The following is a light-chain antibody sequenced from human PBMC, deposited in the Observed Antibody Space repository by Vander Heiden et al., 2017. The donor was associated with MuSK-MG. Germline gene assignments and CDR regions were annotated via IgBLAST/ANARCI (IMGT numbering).Light chain of an antibody. J-gene: IGKJ4*01. CDR1: QSVSSY. Sequence: EIVFTQSPATLSLSPGERATLSCRASQSVSSYLAWYQQKPGQAPRLLIYDASNRATGIPARFSGSGSGTDFTLTISSLEPEDFAVYYCQQLSNWPPLTFGGGTKVEIK. V-gene: IGKV3-11*01. CDR2: DAS. CDR3: QQLSNWPPLT.